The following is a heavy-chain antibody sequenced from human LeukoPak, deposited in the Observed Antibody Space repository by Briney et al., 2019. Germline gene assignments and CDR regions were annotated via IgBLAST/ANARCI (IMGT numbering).Heavy chain of an antibody. D-gene: IGHD5-18*01. CDR2: IRSKAYGGTT. V-gene: IGHV3-49*04. CDR1: GFTFGDYA. J-gene: IGHJ6*04. CDR3: TRDATSGYSYPRPNYYGLDV. Sequence: GRSLRLSRTASGFTFGDYAMSWVRQAPGKGLEGVGFIRSKAYGGTTEYAASVKGRFTISRDDSKSIAYLQMNSLKTEDTALYYCTRDATSGYSYPRPNYYGLDVRRKGTTVTV.